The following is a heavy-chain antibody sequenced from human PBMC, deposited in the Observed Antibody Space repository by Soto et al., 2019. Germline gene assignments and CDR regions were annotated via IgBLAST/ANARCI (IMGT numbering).Heavy chain of an antibody. CDR1: GFGFGHYV. CDR3: AKGGDSWSGYSPH. V-gene: IGHV3-23*01. J-gene: IGHJ4*02. D-gene: IGHD3-3*01. Sequence: GGSLRLSCAASGFGFGHYVMSWVRQAPGKGLEWVSGISATAVSSYSADSVKGRFTISRDNSQNMLYLQMNSLTVEDTAVYYCAKGGDSWSGYSPHWGQGTLVTVSS. CDR2: ISATAVSS.